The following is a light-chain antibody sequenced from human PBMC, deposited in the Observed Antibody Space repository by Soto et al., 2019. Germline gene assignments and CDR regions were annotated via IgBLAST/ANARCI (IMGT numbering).Light chain of an antibody. CDR2: AAS. V-gene: IGKV1-27*01. J-gene: IGKJ1*01. Sequence: DIQMTQSRSSLSASVGDRGTITCLAILPISNYLAWYQQKAGKIPNLLIYAASTLQAGVPSRFSGSGSGTDFTLTISSLQPEDFETYYCQQSFNNPRTFGQGTKVDIK. CDR1: LPISNY. CDR3: QQSFNNPRT.